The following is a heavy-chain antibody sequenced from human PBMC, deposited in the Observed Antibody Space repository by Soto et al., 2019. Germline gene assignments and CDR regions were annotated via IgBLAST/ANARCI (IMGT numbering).Heavy chain of an antibody. CDR3: ASNKDTAMVPLDY. J-gene: IGHJ4*02. CDR1: GGTFSSYA. V-gene: IGHV1-69*13. D-gene: IGHD5-18*01. Sequence: SVKGSCKASGGTFSSYAISWVRQAPGQGLEWMGGIIPIFGTANYAQKFQGRVTITADESTSTAYMELSSLRSEDTAVYYCASNKDTAMVPLDYWGQGTLVTVTS. CDR2: IIPIFGTA.